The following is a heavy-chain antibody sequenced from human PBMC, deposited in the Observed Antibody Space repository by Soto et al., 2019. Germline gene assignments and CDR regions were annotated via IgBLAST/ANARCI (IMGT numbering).Heavy chain of an antibody. CDR3: ARRYGSCFDY. CDR2: IYYSGST. V-gene: IGHV4-59*08. CDR1: GGSISSYY. Sequence: QVQLQESGPGLVKPSETLSLTCTVSGGSISSYYWSWIRQPPGKGLEWIGYIYYSGSTNYNPSLRSRVTIQVDTSKTQSSLKLSSVTAADTAVYYCARRYGSCFDYWGQGTLVTVSS. D-gene: IGHD5-18*01. J-gene: IGHJ4*02.